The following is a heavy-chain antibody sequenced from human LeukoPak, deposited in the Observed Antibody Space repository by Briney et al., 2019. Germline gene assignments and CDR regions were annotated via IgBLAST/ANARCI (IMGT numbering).Heavy chain of an antibody. V-gene: IGHV1-69*05. CDR1: GGTFSSYA. Sequence: SVKVSCKASGGTFSSYAISWVRQAPGQGLEWMGGIIPIFGTANYAQKFQGRVTITTDESTSTAYMELRSLRSDDTAVDYCARVRIAAAGTLYYYGMDVWGQGTTVTVSS. D-gene: IGHD6-13*01. CDR2: IIPIFGTA. CDR3: ARVRIAAAGTLYYYGMDV. J-gene: IGHJ6*02.